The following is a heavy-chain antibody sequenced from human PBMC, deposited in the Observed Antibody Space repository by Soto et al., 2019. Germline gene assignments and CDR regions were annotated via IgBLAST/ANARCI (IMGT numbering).Heavy chain of an antibody. CDR1: GGSVSSGSYY. J-gene: IGHJ6*02. CDR3: ARDRWDTAMVTIKSPMKQYGMDV. D-gene: IGHD5-18*01. V-gene: IGHV4-61*01. Sequence: QVQLQESGPGLVKPSETLSLTCTVSGGSVSSGSYYWSWIRQPPGKGLEWIGYIYYSGSTNYNPSLQSRVTMSVDTAKNQFSLKLSSVTAADTAGYCCARDRWDTAMVTIKSPMKQYGMDVWGQGTTVTVSS. CDR2: IYYSGST.